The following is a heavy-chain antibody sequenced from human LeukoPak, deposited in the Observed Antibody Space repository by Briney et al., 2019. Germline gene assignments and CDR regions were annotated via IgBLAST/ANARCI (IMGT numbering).Heavy chain of an antibody. J-gene: IGHJ4*02. CDR3: TREDYYYASGH. Sequence: GGSLRLSCAASGLTFTDHYMSWVRKAPGKGLEWVSYISSGGDIIYYADSVKGRFTISRDNAKNSLFLQMNSLRAEDTAVYYCTREDYYYASGHWAQGTLVTVSS. V-gene: IGHV3-11*04. CDR2: ISSGGDII. D-gene: IGHD3-10*01. CDR1: GLTFTDHY.